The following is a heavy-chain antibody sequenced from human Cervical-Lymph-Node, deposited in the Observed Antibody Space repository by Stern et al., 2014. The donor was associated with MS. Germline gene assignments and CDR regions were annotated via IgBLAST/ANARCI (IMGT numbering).Heavy chain of an antibody. Sequence: VQLVESGPGLVKPSQTLSLTCTVSSGSISSGGYDWAWIRQYPRRGLGGIGYIFSSGSTFYNPSLKSRVTISLDTSKNQFFLRLTSVTAADTAVYYCAREHYYGAGSQHGMDVWGQGTTVTVSS. CDR2: IFSSGST. V-gene: IGHV4-31*03. D-gene: IGHD3-10*01. CDR1: SGSISSGGYD. CDR3: AREHYYGAGSQHGMDV. J-gene: IGHJ6*02.